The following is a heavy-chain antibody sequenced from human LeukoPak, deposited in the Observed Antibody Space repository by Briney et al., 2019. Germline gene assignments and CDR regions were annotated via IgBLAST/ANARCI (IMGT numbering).Heavy chain of an antibody. CDR2: MYTGGTT. CDR3: AKDEATSGGGLAS. V-gene: IGHV3-53*01. Sequence: GGSLRLSCSASGFTVSGTHISCVPKAPGKGLESVSAMYTGGTTYYADPVAGRFTLSRDTCRKTLFLPMNSLRGEDTAVYLLAKDEATSGGGLASWGQGGQVIVS. CDR1: GFTVSGTH. J-gene: IGHJ4*02. D-gene: IGHD3-16*01.